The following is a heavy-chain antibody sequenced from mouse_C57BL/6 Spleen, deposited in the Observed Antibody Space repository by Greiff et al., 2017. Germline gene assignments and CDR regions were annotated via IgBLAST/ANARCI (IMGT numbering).Heavy chain of an antibody. CDR1: GFTFSSYG. CDR3: ARLYDYVLNAMDY. Sequence: EVQLVESGGDLVKPGGSLKLSCAASGFTFSSYGMSWVRQTPDKRLEWVATISSGGSYTYYPDSVKGRFTISRDNAKNTLYLQMSSLKSEDTAMYYCARLYDYVLNAMDYWGQGTSVTVSS. J-gene: IGHJ4*01. CDR2: ISSGGSYT. V-gene: IGHV5-6*01. D-gene: IGHD2-4*01.